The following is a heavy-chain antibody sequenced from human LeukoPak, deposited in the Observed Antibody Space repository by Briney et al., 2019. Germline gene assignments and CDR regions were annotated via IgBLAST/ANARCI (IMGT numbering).Heavy chain of an antibody. CDR3: ARQHYYGSEALYYYGMDV. CDR2: ISSSSSYI. CDR1: GFTFSSYS. J-gene: IGHJ6*02. V-gene: IGHV3-21*01. D-gene: IGHD3-10*01. Sequence: GGSLRLSCAASGFTFSSYSMNWLRQAPGKGLEGVSSISSSSSYIYYADSVKGRFTISRDNAKNSLYLQMNSLRAEDTAVYYCARQHYYGSEALYYYGMDVWGQGTTVTVS.